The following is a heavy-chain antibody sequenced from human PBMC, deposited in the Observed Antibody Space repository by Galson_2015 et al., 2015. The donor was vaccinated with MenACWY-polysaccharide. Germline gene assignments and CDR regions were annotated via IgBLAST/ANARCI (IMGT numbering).Heavy chain of an antibody. Sequence: ETLSLTCTVSGGSISSSNYYWGWIRPSPEKGLEWIGTISYSGSTYYNPSLKSRVTISVDTSKNQISLKLSSVTAADTAVYYCASRLAQVGIAGYGYGMDVWGQGTTVTVSS. CDR1: GGSISSSNYY. CDR3: ASRLAQVGIAGYGYGMDV. J-gene: IGHJ6*02. D-gene: IGHD2-15*01. V-gene: IGHV4-39*01. CDR2: ISYSGST.